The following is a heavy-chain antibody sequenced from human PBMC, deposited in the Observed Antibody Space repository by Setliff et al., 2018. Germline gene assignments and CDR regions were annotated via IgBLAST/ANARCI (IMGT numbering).Heavy chain of an antibody. J-gene: IGHJ6*03. D-gene: IGHD3-10*01. V-gene: IGHV1-3*01. Sequence: GASVKVSCKASGYTFANYGLHWVRQAPGQRLEWMGWINAGNGDTKFSQKFQDTITMTADTSASTAYMELSSLRSEDTAVYYCAKVPITKVYFYMDVWGKGTTVTVSS. CDR3: AKVPITKVYFYMDV. CDR1: GYTFANYG. CDR2: INAGNGDT.